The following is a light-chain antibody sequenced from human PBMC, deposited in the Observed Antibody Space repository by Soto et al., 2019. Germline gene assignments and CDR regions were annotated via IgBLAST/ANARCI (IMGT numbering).Light chain of an antibody. Sequence: EIVMTQSPATLSVSPGERATISCRASQSVSSNLAWYQQKPGQAPRLLIYGASTRATGIPARFSGSGSGTEFTLTISSLQSADFAVSYCQQYHNWPPWTFGQGTKVEIK. CDR2: GAS. J-gene: IGKJ1*01. CDR3: QQYHNWPPWT. CDR1: QSVSSN. V-gene: IGKV3-15*01.